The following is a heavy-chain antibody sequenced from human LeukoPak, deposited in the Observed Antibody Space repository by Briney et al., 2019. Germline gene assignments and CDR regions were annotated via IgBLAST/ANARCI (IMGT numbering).Heavy chain of an antibody. V-gene: IGHV4-39*01. CDR2: IYYSGGT. J-gene: IGHJ4*02. CDR1: GGSISSSSYY. D-gene: IGHD3-22*01. Sequence: SETLSLTCTVSGGSISSSSYYWGWIRQPPGKGLEWIGSIYYSGGTYYNPSLKSRVTISVDTSKNQFSLKLSSVTAADTAVYYCARHQTRYDSSGYYSRTFDYWGQGTLVTVSS. CDR3: ARHQTRYDSSGYYSRTFDY.